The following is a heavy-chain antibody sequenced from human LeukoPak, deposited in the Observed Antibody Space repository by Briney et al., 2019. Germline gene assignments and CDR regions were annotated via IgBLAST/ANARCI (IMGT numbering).Heavy chain of an antibody. CDR3: ARSSKYSSSSGDFDY. CDR1: GYTFISYY. J-gene: IGHJ4*02. V-gene: IGHV1-46*01. Sequence: GASVKVSCKASGYTFISYYMHWVRQAPGQGLEWMGIINPTGGRTTYAQKFQGRVTMSSDTSTSTVFMELSSLRSEDTAVYYCARSSKYSSSSGDFDYWGQGTLVTVSS. D-gene: IGHD6-6*01. CDR2: INPTGGRT.